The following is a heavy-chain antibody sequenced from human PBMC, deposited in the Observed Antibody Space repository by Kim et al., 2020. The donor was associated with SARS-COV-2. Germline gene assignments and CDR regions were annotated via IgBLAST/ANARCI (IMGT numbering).Heavy chain of an antibody. V-gene: IGHV1-58*02. CDR2: IVVGSGNT. D-gene: IGHD3-10*01. CDR3: AAPTLWFGELDYYYGMDV. Sequence: SVKVSCKASGFTFTSSAMQWVRQARGQRLEWIGWIVVGSGNTNYAQKFQERVTITRDMSTSTAYMDLSSLRSEDTAVYYCAAPTLWFGELDYYYGMDVWGQGTTVTVSS. CDR1: GFTFTSSA. J-gene: IGHJ6*02.